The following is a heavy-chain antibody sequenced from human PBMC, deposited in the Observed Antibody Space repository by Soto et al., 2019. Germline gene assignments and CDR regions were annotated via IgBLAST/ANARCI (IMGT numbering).Heavy chain of an antibody. V-gene: IGHV3-33*01. CDR1: GFTFSSYG. CDR3: ARGGKDYGDWVVDY. Sequence: QVQLVESGGGVVQPGRSLRLSCAASGFTFSSYGMHWVRQAPGKGLEWVAVIWYDGSNKYYADSVKGRFTISRDNSKNTLYLQMNSLRAEDTAVYYCARGGKDYGDWVVDYWGQGTLVTVSS. J-gene: IGHJ4*02. CDR2: IWYDGSNK. D-gene: IGHD4-17*01.